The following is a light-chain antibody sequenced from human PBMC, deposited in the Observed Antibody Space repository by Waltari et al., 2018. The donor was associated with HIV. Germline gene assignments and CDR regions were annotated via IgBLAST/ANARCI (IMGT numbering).Light chain of an antibody. J-gene: IGKJ3*01. CDR3: QQSYDSPFN. CDR2: SAY. Sequence: DIQLTQSPSALSASLGDNVVITCRASQAISSYLNRYQQKSNKAPVLLVYSAYKLQSGAPSRFRGAGSGRDFSLSITGLQTEDFATYFCQQSYDSPFNFGPGT. V-gene: IGKV1-39*01. CDR1: QAISSY.